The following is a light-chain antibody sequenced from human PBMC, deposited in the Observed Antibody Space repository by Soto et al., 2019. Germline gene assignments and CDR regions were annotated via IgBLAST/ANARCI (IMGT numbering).Light chain of an antibody. J-gene: IGLJ1*01. CDR3: TSYTSSTLRIV. CDR1: SSDNGGFNY. Sequence: QSALTQPASVSGSPGQSITISCTGTSSDNGGFNYVSWYQQHPGKAPKLMIYEVNNRPSGVSSRFSGSKSGYTASLSISGLQTEDEAEYYCTSYTSSTLRIVFGSGTKLTVL. CDR2: EVN. V-gene: IGLV2-14*01.